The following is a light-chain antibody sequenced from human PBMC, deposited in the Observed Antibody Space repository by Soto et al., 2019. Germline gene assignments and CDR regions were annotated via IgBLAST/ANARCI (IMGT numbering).Light chain of an antibody. Sequence: DIQMTQSPSSLSASVGDRVTITCRASQSISTYLNWYQQKLGKAPKLLISGASSLQGGVPSRFSGSGSGTDFTLTSSSLQTEDFATYYCQQGSFTLPFSGGTKLEIK. CDR3: QQGSFTLP. CDR2: GAS. V-gene: IGKV1-39*01. CDR1: QSISTY. J-gene: IGKJ4*01.